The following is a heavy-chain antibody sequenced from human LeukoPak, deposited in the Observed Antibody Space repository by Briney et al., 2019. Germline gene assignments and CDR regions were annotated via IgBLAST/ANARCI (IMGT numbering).Heavy chain of an antibody. J-gene: IGHJ4*02. V-gene: IGHV3-9*01. CDR3: AKSGTITMVRGDFDY. CDR1: GFTFDDYA. CDR2: ISWNSGSI. D-gene: IGHD3-10*01. Sequence: GGSLRLSCAASGFTFDDYAMHWVRQAPGKGLEWVSGISWNSGSIGYADSVKGRFTISRDNAKNSLYLQMNSLRAEDTALYYCAKSGTITMVRGDFDYWGQGTLVTVSS.